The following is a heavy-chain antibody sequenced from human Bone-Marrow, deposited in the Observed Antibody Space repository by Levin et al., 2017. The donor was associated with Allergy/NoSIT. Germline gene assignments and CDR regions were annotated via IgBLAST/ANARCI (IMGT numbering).Heavy chain of an antibody. CDR1: GYTFSDFY. CDR3: TRGPATASNWPLGTFDI. CDR2: ISPRSGDT. D-gene: IGHD1-1*01. Sequence: ASVKVSCKTSGYTFSDFYMHWVRQAPGQGLEWMGWISPRSGDTDYAQKFQGRVTMTRDTSITTAYMELTRLRSDDTALYYCTRGPATASNWPLGTFDIWGQGTMVTVSS. V-gene: IGHV1-2*02. J-gene: IGHJ3*02.